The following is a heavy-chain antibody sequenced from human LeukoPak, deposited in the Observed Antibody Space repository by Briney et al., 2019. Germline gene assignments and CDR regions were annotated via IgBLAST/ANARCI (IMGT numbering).Heavy chain of an antibody. D-gene: IGHD4-17*01. J-gene: IGHJ4*02. CDR3: VRALTDYDRNFDY. CDR2: ISSSSYI. CDR1: GFTFSSYS. V-gene: IGHV3-21*01. Sequence: GGSLRLSCAASGFTFSSYSMNWVRQAPGKGLEWVSSISSSSYIYYTDSVKGRFAISRDNAKNSLYLQMNNLIADDTAVYYCVRALTDYDRNFDYWGQGTLVTVSS.